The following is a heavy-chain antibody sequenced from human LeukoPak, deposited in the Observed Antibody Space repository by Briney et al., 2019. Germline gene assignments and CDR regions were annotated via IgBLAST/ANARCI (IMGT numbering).Heavy chain of an antibody. CDR3: ATSSDPRLLCL. V-gene: IGHV1-69*05. CDR2: IIPIFGTA. Sequence: SVKVSCKASGGTFSSDAISWVRQAPGQGLEWMGRIIPIFGTANYAQKFQGRVTITTDESTSTAYMELSSLRSEDTAVYYCATSSDPRLLCLWGQGTLVTVSS. CDR1: GGTFSSDA. J-gene: IGHJ4*02. D-gene: IGHD3-10*02.